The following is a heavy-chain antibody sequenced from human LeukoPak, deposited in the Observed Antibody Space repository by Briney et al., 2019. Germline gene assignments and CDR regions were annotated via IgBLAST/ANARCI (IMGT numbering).Heavy chain of an antibody. CDR2: IGTSNNYI. CDR1: GFTFSSYP. J-gene: IGHJ4*02. Sequence: GGSLRLSCAASGFTFSSYPLNWVRQAPGKELQWVSSIGTSNNYIYYTDSVKGRFTISRDNAKNSLYLQMNSLRDEDTAIYYCARDSGAGSYNWNDVGYFDYWGQGTLVTVSS. D-gene: IGHD1-1*01. CDR3: ARDSGAGSYNWNDVGYFDY. V-gene: IGHV3-21*01.